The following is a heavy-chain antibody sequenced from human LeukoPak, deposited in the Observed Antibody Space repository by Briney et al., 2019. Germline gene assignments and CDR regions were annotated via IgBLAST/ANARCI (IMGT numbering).Heavy chain of an antibody. CDR1: GDSVSTTDYC. CDR2: IHESGNT. D-gene: IGHD2-2*01. J-gene: IGHJ3*02. V-gene: IGHV4-30-4*01. Sequence: SETLSLTCTVSGDSVSTTDYCWTWLRQPPGRGLAGIGYIHESGNTYYNPPLKSRVTISVDTSNNQVSMKLRSVTAADTAVYYCARVGYCSSASCYSPGAFDIWGQGTMVTVFS. CDR3: ARVGYCSSASCYSPGAFDI.